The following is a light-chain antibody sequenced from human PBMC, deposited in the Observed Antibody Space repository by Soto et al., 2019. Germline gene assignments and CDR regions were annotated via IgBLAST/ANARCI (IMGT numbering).Light chain of an antibody. CDR2: DAS. Sequence: EIVLTQSPATLSLSPGERATLSCRASRSVSSYLAWYQQKPGQAPRLLIYDASKRATGIPARFSGSGFGTDYTLTISSLEPEDFAHYYCQQGSQWRTFGQGTKVEIK. CDR3: QQGSQWRT. J-gene: IGKJ1*01. V-gene: IGKV3-11*01. CDR1: RSVSSY.